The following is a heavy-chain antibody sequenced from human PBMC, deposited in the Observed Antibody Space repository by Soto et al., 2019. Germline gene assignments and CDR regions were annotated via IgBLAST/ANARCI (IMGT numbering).Heavy chain of an antibody. CDR1: GGSISSSSYY. CDR3: ARPALPLNCGGDCYSSYYFDY. D-gene: IGHD2-21*02. Sequence: SETLSLTCTVSGGSISSSSYYWGWIRQPPGKGLEWIGSIYYSGSTYYNPSLKSRVTISVDTSKNQFSLKLSSVTTADTAVYYCARPALPLNCGGDCYSSYYFDYWGQGTLVTVSS. CDR2: IYYSGST. J-gene: IGHJ4*02. V-gene: IGHV4-39*01.